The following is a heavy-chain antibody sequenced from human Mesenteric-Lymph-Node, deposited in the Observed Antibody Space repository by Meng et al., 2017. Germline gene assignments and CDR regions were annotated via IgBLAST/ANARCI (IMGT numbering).Heavy chain of an antibody. V-gene: IGHV4-59*12. J-gene: IGHJ6*02. CDR1: GDSITNYY. Sequence: GSLRLSCTVSGDSITNYYWTGIRQPPGKGLEWIGHIYYSGSTNYNPSLQSRVTISLDTSKIQFSLKLTSVTAADTAVYYCARLPNIWNYYYYGMDVWGQGTTVTVSS. CDR2: IYYSGST. CDR3: ARLPNIWNYYYYGMDV. D-gene: IGHD2/OR15-2a*01.